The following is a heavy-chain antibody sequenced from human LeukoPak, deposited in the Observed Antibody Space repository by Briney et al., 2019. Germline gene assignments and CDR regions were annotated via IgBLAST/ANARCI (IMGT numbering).Heavy chain of an antibody. V-gene: IGHV5-51*01. CDR1: GYSFASYW. J-gene: IGHJ4*02. CDR2: IYPGDSDT. D-gene: IGHD4/OR15-4a*01. Sequence: GESLRISCKGSGYSFASYWIGWVRQMPGKGLEWMGIIYPGDSDTRYSPSFQGQVTISADKSISTAYLQWSSLKASDTAMYYCARHIGLWPNYFDYWGQGTLVTVSS. CDR3: ARHIGLWPNYFDY.